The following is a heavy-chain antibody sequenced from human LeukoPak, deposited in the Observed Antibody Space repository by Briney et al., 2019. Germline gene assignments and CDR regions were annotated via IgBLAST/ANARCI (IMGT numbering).Heavy chain of an antibody. V-gene: IGHV3-23*01. CDR1: GFTFSIYS. CDR3: AKAPLYSSGWYDY. CDR2: ISGSGGST. D-gene: IGHD6-19*01. J-gene: IGHJ4*02. Sequence: PGGSLRLSCAASGFTFSIYSMNWVRQAPGKGLEWVSAISGSGGSTYYADSVKGRFTISRDNSKNTLYLQMNSLRAEDTAVYYCAKAPLYSSGWYDYWGQGTLVTVSS.